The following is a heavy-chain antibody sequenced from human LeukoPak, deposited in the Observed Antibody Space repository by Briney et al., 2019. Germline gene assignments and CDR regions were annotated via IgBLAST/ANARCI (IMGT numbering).Heavy chain of an antibody. CDR2: ISYDGSNK. D-gene: IGHD6-6*01. Sequence: GRSLRLSCAASGFSFSSYGIHWVRQAPGKGLEWVAVISYDGSNKYYADSVKGRFTISRDNSKNTLYLQMNSLRTEDTSVYYCAKERYSSSSAYIDYWSQGTLVTVSS. V-gene: IGHV3-30*18. J-gene: IGHJ4*02. CDR1: GFSFSSYG. CDR3: AKERYSSSSAYIDY.